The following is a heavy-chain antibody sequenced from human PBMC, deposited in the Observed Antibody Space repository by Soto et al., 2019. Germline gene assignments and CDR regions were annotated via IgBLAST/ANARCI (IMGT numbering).Heavy chain of an antibody. Sequence: ASVKVSCKASGYTFTSYAMHWVRQAPGQRLEWMGWINAGNGNTKYSQKFQGRVTITRDTSASTAYMELSSLRSEDTAVYYCAREPYCHGSGSYSWFEPLGQGTLFSVSS. CDR2: INAGNGNT. CDR1: GYTFTSYA. V-gene: IGHV1-3*01. D-gene: IGHD3-10*01. J-gene: IGHJ5*02. CDR3: AREPYCHGSGSYSWFEP.